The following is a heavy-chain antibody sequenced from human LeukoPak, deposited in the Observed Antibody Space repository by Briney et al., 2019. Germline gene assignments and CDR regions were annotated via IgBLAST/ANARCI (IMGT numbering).Heavy chain of an antibody. V-gene: IGHV4-39*01. CDR1: GGSISSSSYY. Sequence: SETLSLTCTVSGGSISSSSYYWGWIRQPPGKGLEWIGSIYYSGSTYHNPSLKSRVTISVDTSKNQFSLKLSSVTAADTAVYYCARLRVEMATFYFDYWAREPWSPSPQ. J-gene: IGHJ4*02. CDR3: ARLRVEMATFYFDY. CDR2: IYYSGST. D-gene: IGHD5-24*01.